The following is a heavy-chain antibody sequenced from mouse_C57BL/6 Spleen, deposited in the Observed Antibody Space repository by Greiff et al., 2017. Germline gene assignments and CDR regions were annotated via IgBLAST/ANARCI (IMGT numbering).Heavy chain of an antibody. CDR1: GYTFTSYW. D-gene: IGHD2-2*01. V-gene: IGHV1-59*01. Sequence: VQLQQPGAELVRPGTSVKLSCKASGYTFTSYWMHWVKQRPGQGLEWIGVIDPSDSYTNYNQKFKGKATLTVDTSSSTAYMQLSSLTSEDSAVYYCASRGLRRDYYAMDCWGQGTSVTVSS. J-gene: IGHJ4*01. CDR2: IDPSDSYT. CDR3: ASRGLRRDYYAMDC.